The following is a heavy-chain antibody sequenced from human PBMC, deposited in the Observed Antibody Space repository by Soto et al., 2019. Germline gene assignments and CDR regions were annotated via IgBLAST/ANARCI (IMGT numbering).Heavy chain of an antibody. V-gene: IGHV4-39*01. Sequence: SETLSLTCTVSGGSISSSSYYWGWIRQPPGKGLEWIGSIYYSGSTYYNPSLKSRVTISVDTSKNQFSLKLSSVTAADTAVYYCARFYDSSGYYYMDNWFDPWGQRTLVS. CDR3: ARFYDSSGYYYMDNWFDP. J-gene: IGHJ5*02. CDR1: GGSISSSSYY. CDR2: IYYSGST. D-gene: IGHD3-22*01.